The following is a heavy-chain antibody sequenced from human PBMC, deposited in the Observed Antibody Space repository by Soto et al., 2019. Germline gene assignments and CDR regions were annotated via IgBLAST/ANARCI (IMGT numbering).Heavy chain of an antibody. J-gene: IGHJ4*02. V-gene: IGHV3-21*01. CDR1: GFAFRSYN. Sequence: EVQLVESGGGLVKPGGSLTLSCAGSGFAFRSYNMNWVRQPPGKGLEWVASISSGSSNIYYADSVKGRFTISRDNAKDSLYLQMDSLRAEDSAGYYCASATVVAGTFDFCGQGTLLTVSS. CDR2: ISSGSSNI. CDR3: ASATVVAGTFDF. D-gene: IGHD2-15*01.